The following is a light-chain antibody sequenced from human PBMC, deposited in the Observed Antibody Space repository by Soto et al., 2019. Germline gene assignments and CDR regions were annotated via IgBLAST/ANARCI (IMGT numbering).Light chain of an antibody. CDR3: QQYGSSRRT. Sequence: IMMKQSLATLSVTKGERATLSCRASQSVSNSYLAWYQQTPGQAPRLLMYGASSRATGIPDRFSGSGSGTDFTLTISRLEPEDFAVYYCQQYGSSRRTFGQGTKVDIK. CDR2: GAS. CDR1: QSVSNSY. V-gene: IGKV3-20*01. J-gene: IGKJ1*01.